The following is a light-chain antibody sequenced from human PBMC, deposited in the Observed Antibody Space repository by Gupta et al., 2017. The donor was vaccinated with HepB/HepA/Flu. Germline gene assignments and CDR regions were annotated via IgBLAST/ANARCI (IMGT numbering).Light chain of an antibody. J-gene: IGLJ2*01. V-gene: IGLV3-19*01. CDR3: NSRESSGNHLV. CDR2: GKN. CDR1: SLRSYY. Sequence: SSELTQAPAVSVAVGPTVRITCQGDSLRSYYASWYQQKPGQAPVLVIYGKNNRRAGIPDRFSGASSGNTASFTITWAQPAEEADYYCNSRESSGNHLVVGGGTKLTVL.